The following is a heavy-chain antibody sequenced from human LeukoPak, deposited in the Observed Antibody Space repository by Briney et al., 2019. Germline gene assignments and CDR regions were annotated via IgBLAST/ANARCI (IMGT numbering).Heavy chain of an antibody. J-gene: IGHJ2*01. Sequence: PGGSLRLSCAASGFTVSSNYMSWVRQAPGKGLEWVSVINSGGGTYYADSVRGRFTISRHSSKKTPDLQMNSLRAEDTAVYYCARSLATGPYWYFDLWGRGTLVTVSS. CDR3: ARSLATGPYWYFDL. V-gene: IGHV3-53*04. D-gene: IGHD7-27*01. CDR1: GFTVSSNY. CDR2: INSGGGT.